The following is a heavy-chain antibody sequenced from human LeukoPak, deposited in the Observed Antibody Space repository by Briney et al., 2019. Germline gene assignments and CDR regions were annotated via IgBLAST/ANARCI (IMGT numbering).Heavy chain of an antibody. D-gene: IGHD3-22*01. CDR3: ARAQRPANYYDTGFDP. Sequence: ASVKVSRTASGGTFSSYAISWVRQAPGQGLEWMGGIIPIFGTANNPQKFQGRVTITADASTSTAYMELSSLRSEDTAVYYCARAQRPANYYDTGFDPWGQGTLVTVSS. V-gene: IGHV1-69*13. J-gene: IGHJ5*02. CDR1: GGTFSSYA. CDR2: IIPIFGTA.